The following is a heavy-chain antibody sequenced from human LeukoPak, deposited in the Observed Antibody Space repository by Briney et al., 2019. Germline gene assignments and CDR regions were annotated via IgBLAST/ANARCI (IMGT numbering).Heavy chain of an antibody. D-gene: IGHD3-10*01. CDR1: GGSISSYY. CDR3: ARDYGSGNSQIFDY. Sequence: SETLSLTCTDSGGSISSYYWSWIRQPPGKGLEWIGYIYYSGSTNYNPSLKSRVTISVDTSKNQFSLKLKSVTAADTAMYYCARDYGSGNSQIFDYWGQGTLVTVSS. V-gene: IGHV4-59*01. J-gene: IGHJ4*02. CDR2: IYYSGST.